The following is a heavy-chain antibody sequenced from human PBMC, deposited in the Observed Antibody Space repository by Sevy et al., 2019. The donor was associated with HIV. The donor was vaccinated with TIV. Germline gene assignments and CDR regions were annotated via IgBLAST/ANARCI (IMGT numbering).Heavy chain of an antibody. D-gene: IGHD2-21*02. J-gene: IGHJ4*02. CDR1: GYPFSSYG. V-gene: IGHV1-18*01. Sequence: ASVKVSCEASGYPFSSYGISWVRQAPGQGLEWMGWISADSGNSNYAQNLQGRVTMTTDTSTSTAYMELRSLRFDDTAVYYCARDLGGYGGNSIDYWGQGTLVTVSS. CDR3: ARDLGGYGGNSIDY. CDR2: ISADSGNS.